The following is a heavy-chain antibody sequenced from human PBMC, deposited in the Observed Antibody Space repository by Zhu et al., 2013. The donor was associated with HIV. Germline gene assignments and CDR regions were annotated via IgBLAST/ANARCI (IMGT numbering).Heavy chain of an antibody. D-gene: IGHD3-3*01. CDR2: IYHSGST. V-gene: IGHV4-4*02. CDR1: GGSISSSNW. Sequence: QVQLQESGPGLVKPSGTLSLTCAVSGGSISSSNWWSWVRQPPGKGLEWIGEIYHSGSTNYNPSLKSRVTISVDKSKNQFPLKLSSVTAADTAVYYCARGGHTYYDFWSGSRRFDYWGQGTLVTVSS. J-gene: IGHJ4*02. CDR3: ARGGHTYYDFWSGSRRFDY.